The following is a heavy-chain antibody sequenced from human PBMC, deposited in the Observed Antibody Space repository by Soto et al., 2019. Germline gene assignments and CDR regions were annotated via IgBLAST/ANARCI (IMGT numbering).Heavy chain of an antibody. CDR3: ARDEGGYDILAGYYKAHHFDY. CDR1: GYTFTHFY. Sequence: QVQLVQSGAEVKKPGDSVKVSCSASGYTFTHFYITWVRQAPGQGLEWMGATSAHNFNTNFAQKFQGRVTLTTDTPTSTAYMELRSLRSDDTAVYYCARDEGGYDILAGYYKAHHFDYWGQGVLVTVSS. J-gene: IGHJ4*02. V-gene: IGHV1-18*01. CDR2: TSAHNFNT. D-gene: IGHD3-9*01.